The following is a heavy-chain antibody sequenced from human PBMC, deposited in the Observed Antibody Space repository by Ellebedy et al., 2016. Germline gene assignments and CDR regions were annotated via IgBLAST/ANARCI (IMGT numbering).Heavy chain of an antibody. J-gene: IGHJ5*02. CDR2: IYYSGST. CDR1: GGSISSGGYY. V-gene: IGHV4-31*03. CDR3: ARGIQLWFGFDP. Sequence: LRLSCTVSGGSISSGGYYWSWIRQHPGKGLEWIGYIYYSGSTYYNPSLKSRVTISVDTSKNQFSLKLSSVTAADTAVYYCARGIQLWFGFDPWGQGTLVTVSS. D-gene: IGHD5-18*01.